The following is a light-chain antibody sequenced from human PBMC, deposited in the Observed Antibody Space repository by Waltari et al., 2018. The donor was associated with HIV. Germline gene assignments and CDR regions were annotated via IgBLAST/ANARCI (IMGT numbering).Light chain of an antibody. Sequence: VLTQSPVSLCLSPGERATLSCGASQTINSNFVAWYQQRLGLPPSLLIYDASKRASGVPDRFSGAGSGTDFTLTINRLDPEDSAVYFCQQYSSSPWTFGQGTKV. CDR3: QQYSSSPWT. CDR2: DAS. CDR1: QTINSNF. V-gene: IGKV3D-20*01. J-gene: IGKJ1*01.